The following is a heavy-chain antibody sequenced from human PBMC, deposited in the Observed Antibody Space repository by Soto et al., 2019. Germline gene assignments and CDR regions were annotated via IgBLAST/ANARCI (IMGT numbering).Heavy chain of an antibody. CDR3: ARRGSNCSSTSCYLNAFDI. D-gene: IGHD2-2*01. Sequence: QVQLQQWGAGLLKPSETLSLTCAVYGGSFSGYYWSWIRQPPGKGLEWIGEINHSGSTNYNPSFKSRVTISVDTSKNQFSLKLSSVTAADTAVYYCARRGSNCSSTSCYLNAFDIWGQGTMVTVSS. V-gene: IGHV4-34*01. J-gene: IGHJ3*02. CDR2: INHSGST. CDR1: GGSFSGYY.